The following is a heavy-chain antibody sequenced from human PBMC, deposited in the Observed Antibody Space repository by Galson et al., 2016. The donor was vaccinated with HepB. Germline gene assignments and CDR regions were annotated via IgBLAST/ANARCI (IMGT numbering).Heavy chain of an antibody. Sequence: TLSLTCSVSGASISSTTNYWIWIRQPPGKALEWLARIDWDNNEYRSPSLRTRLTISKDTSKNQVVLTMTNLDPEDTATYYCARTPRYCRGDGCDGFDIWGQGTMVTVSS. J-gene: IGHJ3*02. V-gene: IGHV2-70*11. CDR3: ARTPRYCRGDGCDGFDI. CDR2: IDWDNNE. D-gene: IGHD2-15*01. CDR1: GASISSTTNY.